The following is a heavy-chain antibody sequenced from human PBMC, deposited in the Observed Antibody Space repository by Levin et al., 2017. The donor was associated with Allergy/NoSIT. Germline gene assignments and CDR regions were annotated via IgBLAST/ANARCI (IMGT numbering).Heavy chain of an antibody. D-gene: IGHD4-17*01. V-gene: IGHV2-70*17. Sequence: RQSGPTLVKPTQTLTLTCTFSGFSLSTSGMRVSWIRQPPGKALEWLARIDWDDDKFYSTSLKTRLTISKDTSKNQVVLTMTNMDPVDTATYYCARGPTTTVNWDYYFDYWGQGTLVTVSS. CDR2: IDWDDDK. CDR3: ARGPTTTVNWDYYFDY. CDR1: GFSLSTSGMR. J-gene: IGHJ4*02.